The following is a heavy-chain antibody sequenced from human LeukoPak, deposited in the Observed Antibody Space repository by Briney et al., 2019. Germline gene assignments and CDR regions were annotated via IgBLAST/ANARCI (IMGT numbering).Heavy chain of an antibody. D-gene: IGHD5-12*01. J-gene: IGHJ6*02. V-gene: IGHV4-34*01. CDR2: INHSGST. CDR3: ARVSSGYDYSYYYYGMDV. Sequence: SETLSLTCAVYGGSFSGYYWSWIRQPPGKGLEWIGEINHSGSTNYNPSLKSRVTISVDTSKNQFSLKLSSVTAADTAVYYCARVSSGYDYSYYYYGMDVWGQGTTVTVSS. CDR1: GGSFSGYY.